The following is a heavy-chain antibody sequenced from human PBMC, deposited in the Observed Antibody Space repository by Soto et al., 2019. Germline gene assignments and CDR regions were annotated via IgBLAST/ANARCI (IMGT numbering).Heavy chain of an antibody. Sequence: GGSLRLSCAASGFTFSGSAMHWVRQASGKGLEWVGRVSTKSNNYATAYAASVKGRFTISRDDSKNAAYLQMNSLKTDDTAVYYCARLAMTTADDYWGQGTLVTVSS. CDR2: VSTKSNNYAT. CDR1: GFTFSGSA. J-gene: IGHJ4*02. D-gene: IGHD4-17*01. V-gene: IGHV3-73*01. CDR3: ARLAMTTADDY.